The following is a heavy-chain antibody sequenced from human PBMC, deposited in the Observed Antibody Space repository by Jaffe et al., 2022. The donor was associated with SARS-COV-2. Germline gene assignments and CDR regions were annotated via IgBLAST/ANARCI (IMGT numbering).Heavy chain of an antibody. CDR2: ISGSGGGT. V-gene: IGHV3-23*01. Sequence: EVQLLESGGGLVQPGGSLRLSCAASGFTFRSHAMNWVRQAPGKGLEWVSAISGSGGGTYYADSVKGRFTISRDFSKNTLYLQMNSVRAEDTAIYYCAKDREFSSGWPVGAFDIWGQGTMVTVSS. J-gene: IGHJ3*02. CDR3: AKDREFSSGWPVGAFDI. CDR1: GFTFRSHA. D-gene: IGHD6-19*01.